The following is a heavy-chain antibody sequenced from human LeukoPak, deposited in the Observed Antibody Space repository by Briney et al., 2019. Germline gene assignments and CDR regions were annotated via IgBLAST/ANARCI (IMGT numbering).Heavy chain of an antibody. D-gene: IGHD3-10*01. CDR1: GFTFDGYA. CDR3: ARRHGSGSYLAYFDY. CDR2: ISWNSGSI. V-gene: IGHV3-9*03. Sequence: GRSLRLSCAASGFTFDGYAMHWVRQAPGKGLEWVSGISWNSGSIGYADSVKGRFTISRDNAKNSLYLQMNSLRAEDMALYYCARRHGSGSYLAYFDYWGQGTLVTVSS. J-gene: IGHJ4*02.